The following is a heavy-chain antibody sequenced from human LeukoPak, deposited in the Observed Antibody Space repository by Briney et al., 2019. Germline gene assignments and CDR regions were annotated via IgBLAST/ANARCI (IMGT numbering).Heavy chain of an antibody. J-gene: IGHJ4*02. Sequence: ASVKVSCKVSGYTLTELSMHWVRQAPGKGLEWMGGFDPEDGETIYAQKFQGRVTMTEDTSTDTAYMELSSLRSEDTAVYYCVTGRSGWYYFDYWGQGTLVTVSS. D-gene: IGHD6-19*01. V-gene: IGHV1-24*01. CDR2: FDPEDGET. CDR1: GYTLTELS. CDR3: VTGRSGWYYFDY.